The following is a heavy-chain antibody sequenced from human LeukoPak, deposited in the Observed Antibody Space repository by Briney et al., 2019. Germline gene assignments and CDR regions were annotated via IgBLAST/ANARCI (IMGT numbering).Heavy chain of an antibody. CDR2: IYYSAST. D-gene: IGHD6-19*01. J-gene: IGHJ5*02. CDR3: ARLGVAGSSGWYFDP. CDR1: GGSISGYY. Sequence: SETLSLTCSASGGSISGYYWSWIRQPPGKGLEWIAYIYYSASTTYNPSLKSRVTISVDTSKNQFSLKLSSVTAADTAVYYCARLGVAGSSGWYFDPWGQGTLVTVSS. V-gene: IGHV4-59*08.